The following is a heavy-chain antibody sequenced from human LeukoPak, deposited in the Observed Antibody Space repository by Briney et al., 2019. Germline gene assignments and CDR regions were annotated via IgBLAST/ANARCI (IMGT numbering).Heavy chain of an antibody. CDR3: ARHFRVGYCSGGSCSQIDY. Sequence: PSETLSLTCTVSGGSINSGSYYWGWIRQPPGMGLEWIGTISYSGSTYYNPSLKSRVTIPVDTSKNQFSLKLSSVTAADTAVYYCARHFRVGYCSGGSCSQIDYWGQGTLVTVSS. CDR2: ISYSGST. V-gene: IGHV4-39*01. D-gene: IGHD2-15*01. CDR1: GGSINSGSYY. J-gene: IGHJ4*02.